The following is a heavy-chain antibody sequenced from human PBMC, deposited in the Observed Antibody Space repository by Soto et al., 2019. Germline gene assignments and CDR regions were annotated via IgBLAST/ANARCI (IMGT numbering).Heavy chain of an antibody. D-gene: IGHD1-20*01. Sequence: DVQLLESGGGLVQPGGSLTLSCAASRFRFSDFAMSWVRQAPGKGLEWVSSIGGLGSDTYYADPVKGRFTISRDNSKSTPYLQMDGLRDEDTAVYYCAKYAVPYNGKWDWFDSWGQGTLVIVS. V-gene: IGHV3-23*01. CDR2: IGGLGSDT. CDR3: AKYAVPYNGKWDWFDS. CDR1: RFRFSDFA. J-gene: IGHJ5*01.